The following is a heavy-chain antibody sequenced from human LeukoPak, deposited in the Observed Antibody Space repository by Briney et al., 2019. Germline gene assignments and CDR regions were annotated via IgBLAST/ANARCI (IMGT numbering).Heavy chain of an antibody. D-gene: IGHD2-2*01. V-gene: IGHV3-30-3*01. CDR3: AREKGYCSSTSCSYFYYMDV. CDR2: ISYDGSNK. Sequence: GRSLRLSCAASGFTISSYAMHWVRQTPGKGLAWVAVISYDGSNKYYADSVKGRFTISRDNSKNTLYLQMNSLRAEDTAVYYCAREKGYCSSTSCSYFYYMDVWGKGTTVTVSS. CDR1: GFTISSYA. J-gene: IGHJ6*03.